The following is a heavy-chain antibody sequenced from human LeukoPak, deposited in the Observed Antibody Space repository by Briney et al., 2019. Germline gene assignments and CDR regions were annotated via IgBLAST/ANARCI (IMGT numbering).Heavy chain of an antibody. CDR2: LRYDGSNR. D-gene: IGHD3-10*02. J-gene: IGHJ4*02. Sequence: PGGSLRLSCVASAFTSTSYGMHWVRQAPGKGLEWVAFLRYDGSNRSYADSVKGRFTISRDNSKNTLYLQMNSLRAEDTAVYYCAKDVDLFGELYFDSWGQGTLVTVSS. V-gene: IGHV3-30*02. CDR3: AKDVDLFGELYFDS. CDR1: AFTSTSYG.